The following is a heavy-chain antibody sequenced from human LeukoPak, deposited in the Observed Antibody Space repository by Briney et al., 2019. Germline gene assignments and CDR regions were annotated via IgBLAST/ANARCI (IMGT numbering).Heavy chain of an antibody. D-gene: IGHD1-26*01. CDR2: INPSGGDT. CDR1: GYTFTIYF. V-gene: IGHV1-46*01. J-gene: IGHJ4*02. Sequence: ASVKVSCKASGYTFTIYFMHWVRQAPGQGLEWMGIINPSGGDTLYAQKFQGRVTMTTDMSTSTVYMELSSLRSEDTAVYYCARGRPGNSGSRGYFDYWGQGTLVTVSS. CDR3: ARGRPGNSGSRGYFDY.